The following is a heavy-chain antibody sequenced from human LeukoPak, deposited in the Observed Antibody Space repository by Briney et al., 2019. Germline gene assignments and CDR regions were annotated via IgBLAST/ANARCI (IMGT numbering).Heavy chain of an antibody. CDR2: IYYSGST. V-gene: IGHV4-39*01. CDR1: GGSISSSSYY. CDR3: ARHNSPYYYDSSGTNQFDY. Sequence: PSETLSLTCTVSGGSISSSSYYWGWIRQPPGKGLEWIGSIYYSGSTYYNPSLKSRVTISVGTSKNQFSLKLSSVTAADTAVYYCARHNSPYYYDSSGTNQFDYWGQGTLVTVSS. J-gene: IGHJ4*02. D-gene: IGHD3-22*01.